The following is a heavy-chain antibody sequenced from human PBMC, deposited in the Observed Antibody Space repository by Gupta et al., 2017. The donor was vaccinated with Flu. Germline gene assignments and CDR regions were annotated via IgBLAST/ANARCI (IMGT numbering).Heavy chain of an antibody. D-gene: IGHD3-10*01. CDR1: GGIFNSYT. V-gene: IGHV1-69*01. J-gene: IGHJ4*02. CDR2: MNTVFGRT. Sequence: QVQLVRSGAEVKKPGSSVKVSCQASGGIFNSYTFTWVRQDPGQGLEWMGEMNTVFGRTIYAQRFQGRVTISADGSMELSRLKSEDTATYFCATTDGATGPRKLDFWGQGTLVTVSS. CDR3: ATTDGATGPRKLDF.